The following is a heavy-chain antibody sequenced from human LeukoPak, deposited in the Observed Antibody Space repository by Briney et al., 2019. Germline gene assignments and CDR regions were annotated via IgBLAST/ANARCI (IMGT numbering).Heavy chain of an antibody. J-gene: IGHJ4*02. CDR2: VNPYSGDT. V-gene: IGHV1-2*02. CDR3: AFTRAYYDILTGYYQPNYFDY. Sequence: ASVKVSCKASGYSFTGYYIHWVRQAPGQGLAGMGWVNPYSGDTTYAQKFQGRLTLTRDTSISTAYMELSRLRSDDTAVYYCAFTRAYYDILTGYYQPNYFDYWGQGTLVTVSS. CDR1: GYSFTGYY. D-gene: IGHD3-9*01.